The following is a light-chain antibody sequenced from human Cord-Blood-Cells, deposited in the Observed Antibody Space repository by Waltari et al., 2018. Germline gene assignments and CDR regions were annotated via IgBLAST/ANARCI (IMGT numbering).Light chain of an antibody. CDR1: ESVLYSSNNKHN. CDR2: WAS. CDR3: QKYYSTPPT. J-gene: IGKJ1*01. V-gene: IGKV4-1*01. Sequence: DSVMTQPPVPLAVSLGEGATSNWKSSESVLYSSNNKHNSAGYPQKLGQPPTLFINWASIRKVGVPDRFSGSESGTDSTLTISSLRAEDVAVYSCQKYYSTPPTFAQGTKVETK.